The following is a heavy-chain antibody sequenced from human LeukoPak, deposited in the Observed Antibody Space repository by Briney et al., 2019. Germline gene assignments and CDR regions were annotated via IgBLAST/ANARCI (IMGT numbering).Heavy chain of an antibody. CDR3: AQWHTVDY. J-gene: IGHJ4*02. CDR1: GFTFSSAP. CDR2: IGGSGGNT. D-gene: IGHD2-8*01. Sequence: GGSLRLSCAASGFTFSSAPMSWVRQAPGKGLEWVSVIGGSGGNTNSADSVRGRFTISRDNSKNTLYLQMNSLRAEDTAVYYCAQWHTVDYWGQGTLVTVSS. V-gene: IGHV3-23*01.